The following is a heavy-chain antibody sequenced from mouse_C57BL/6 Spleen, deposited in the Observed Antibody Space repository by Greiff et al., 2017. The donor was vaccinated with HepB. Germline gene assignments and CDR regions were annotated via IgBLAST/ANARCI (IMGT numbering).Heavy chain of an antibody. V-gene: IGHV5-4*03. CDR1: GFTFSSYA. Sequence: EVKLVESGGGLVKPGGSLKLSCAASGFTFSSYAMSWVRQTPEKRLEWVATISDGGSYTYYPDNVKGRFTISRDKAKNNLYLQMSHLKSEDTAMYYCARAGYSGYRGYFDVWGTGTTVTVSS. D-gene: IGHD1-3*01. CDR3: ARAGYSGYRGYFDV. J-gene: IGHJ1*03. CDR2: ISDGGSYT.